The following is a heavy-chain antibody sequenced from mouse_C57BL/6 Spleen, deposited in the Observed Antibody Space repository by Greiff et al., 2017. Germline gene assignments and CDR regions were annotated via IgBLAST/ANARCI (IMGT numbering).Heavy chain of an antibody. D-gene: IGHD4-1*02. Sequence: EVKLMESGGGLVQPGGSMKLSCVASGFTFSNYWMNWVRQSPEKGLEWVAQIRLKSDNYATHYAESVKGRFTISRDDSKSSVYLQMNNLRAEDTGIYYCTGFNWEPYWGQNTTLTLSS. CDR2: IRLKSDNYAT. V-gene: IGHV6-3*01. CDR3: TGFNWEPY. CDR1: GFTFSNYW. J-gene: IGHJ2*01.